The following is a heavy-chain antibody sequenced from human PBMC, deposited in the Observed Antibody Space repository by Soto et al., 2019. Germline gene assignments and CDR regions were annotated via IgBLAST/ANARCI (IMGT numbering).Heavy chain of an antibody. CDR3: AKGGNKYYDFWSDY. CDR2: INWNSGTV. Sequence: DVQLVESGGGLVQPGGSLRLSCAASGFNFNNYAMHWVRQPPGKGLEWVSGINWNSGTVVYADSVKGRFTMSRDNAKNSLYLQMNSLRADDTAFYYCAKGGNKYYDFWSDYWGQGTLVTVSS. V-gene: IGHV3-9*01. J-gene: IGHJ4*02. D-gene: IGHD3-3*01. CDR1: GFNFNNYA.